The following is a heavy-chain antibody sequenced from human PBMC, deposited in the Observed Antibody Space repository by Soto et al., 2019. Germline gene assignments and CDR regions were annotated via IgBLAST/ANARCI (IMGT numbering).Heavy chain of an antibody. D-gene: IGHD1-1*01. J-gene: IGHJ6*02. CDR1: GDSVSSNSAA. CDR3: ARDRGTTVSVLYYYYYGMDV. Sequence: SPTLSLTCAISGDSVSSNSAAWNWIRQSPSRGLEWLGRTYYRSKWYNDYAVSVKSRITINPDTSKNQFSLQLNSVTPEDTAVYYCARDRGTTVSVLYYYYYGMDVWGQGTTVTVSS. CDR2: TYYRSKWYN. V-gene: IGHV6-1*01.